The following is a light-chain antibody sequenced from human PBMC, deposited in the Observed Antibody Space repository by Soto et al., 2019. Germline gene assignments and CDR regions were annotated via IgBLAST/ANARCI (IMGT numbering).Light chain of an antibody. J-gene: IGKJ1*01. V-gene: IGKV1-39*01. Sequence: DIQLTQSPSFLSAPVGDRVTISCRASQDMSTYVAWYQQKPGEAPKLLIYGASTLRSGVPSRFSGSGSGTDFTLTITSLQPEDFATYYCQQSYNTPRTFGQGTKVDI. CDR3: QQSYNTPRT. CDR2: GAS. CDR1: QDMSTY.